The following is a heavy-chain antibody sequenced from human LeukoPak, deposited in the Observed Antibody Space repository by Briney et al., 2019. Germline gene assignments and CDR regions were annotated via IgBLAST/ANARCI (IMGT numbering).Heavy chain of an antibody. V-gene: IGHV4-39*02. D-gene: IGHD3-9*01. J-gene: IGHJ4*02. CDR3: ARDDILTGSFDF. CDR1: GGSISSTGYY. CDR2: IYYSGIN. Sequence: SETLSLTCTVSGGSISSTGYYWDWIRQPPGKGLEWIGNIYYSGINYYNPSLGSRVTISVDTSKNQFSLKVSSVTAADAAVYYCARDDILTGSFDFWGQGTLVTVSS.